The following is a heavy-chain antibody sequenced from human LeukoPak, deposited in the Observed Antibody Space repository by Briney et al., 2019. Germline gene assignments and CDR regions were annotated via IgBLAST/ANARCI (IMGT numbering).Heavy chain of an antibody. CDR1: GVTFISYG. CDR3: TPKVIRGNSGDDYDD. CDR2: ISSDGNDK. Sequence: GGSLRLSCATSGVTFISYGMHSVRQAPGKGLERVALISSDGNDKLYGDSVKGRFTISRDDSKSTLYLQMNSLRAEDTAVYYCTPKVIRGNSGDDYDDWGQGTLVTVSS. D-gene: IGHD5-12*01. J-gene: IGHJ4*02. V-gene: IGHV3-30*03.